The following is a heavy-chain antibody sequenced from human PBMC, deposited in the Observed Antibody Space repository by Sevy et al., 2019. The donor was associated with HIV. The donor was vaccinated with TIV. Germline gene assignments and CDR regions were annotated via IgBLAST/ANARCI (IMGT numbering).Heavy chain of an antibody. CDR2: IKSEFDGGAI. CDR3: ITDPAYRGYDEEVINYYFYGMDV. Sequence: GGSLRLSCTASGFTFSSAWMSWVRQAPGKGLEWVGRIKSEFDGGAIDYPAPVKGRFTISRKDSKNTVYLQMNSLKTEATAVYYCITDPAYRGYDEEVINYYFYGMDVWGQGTTVTVSS. J-gene: IGHJ6*02. D-gene: IGHD5-12*01. V-gene: IGHV3-15*01. CDR1: GFTFSSAW.